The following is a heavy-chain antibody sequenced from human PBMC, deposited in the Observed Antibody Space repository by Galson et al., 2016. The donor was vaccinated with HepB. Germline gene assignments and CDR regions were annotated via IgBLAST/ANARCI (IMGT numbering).Heavy chain of an antibody. Sequence: SGAEVKEPGESLKISCKGSGYTFSNFWIGWVRQMPGKGLEWMGIIYPGDSDTTYSPSFEGRVTISADIYTSTAYLEWSSLKASDTAIYFCARHCFRLRGWSPDFWGQGTLVTVSS. CDR3: ARHCFRLRGWSPDF. J-gene: IGHJ4*02. V-gene: IGHV5-51*01. CDR1: GYTFSNFW. D-gene: IGHD6-19*01. CDR2: IYPGDSDT.